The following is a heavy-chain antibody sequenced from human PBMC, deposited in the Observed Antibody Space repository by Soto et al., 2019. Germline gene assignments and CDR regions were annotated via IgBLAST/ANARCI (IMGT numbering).Heavy chain of an antibody. CDR3: ARDSDYYASTEAPYYNYCMDV. CDR1: GGSVSSGSYY. Sequence: PSETLSLTCTVSGGSVSSGSYYWSWIRQPPGKGLEWIGDIYYTGSTNYNPSLKSRVTISVDTSKNQFSLKLSSVTAADTAVYYCARDSDYYASTEAPYYNYCMDVLGQGTTVTVSS. CDR2: IYYTGST. J-gene: IGHJ6*02. V-gene: IGHV4-61*01. D-gene: IGHD2-8*01.